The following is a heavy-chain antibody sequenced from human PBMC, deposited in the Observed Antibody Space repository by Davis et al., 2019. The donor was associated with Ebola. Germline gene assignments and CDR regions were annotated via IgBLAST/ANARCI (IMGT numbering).Heavy chain of an antibody. D-gene: IGHD3-22*01. J-gene: IGHJ4*02. V-gene: IGHV3-43D*03. Sequence: GESLKISCAASGFTFDDYAMHWVRQPPGKGLEWVSLVSWDGGNTYYADSVKGRFTISRDNSKNTLYLQMNSLRAEDTAVYYCARDLGYYDSSGYYYALGFDYWGQGTLVTVSS. CDR3: ARDLGYYDSSGYYYALGFDY. CDR1: GFTFDDYA. CDR2: VSWDGGNT.